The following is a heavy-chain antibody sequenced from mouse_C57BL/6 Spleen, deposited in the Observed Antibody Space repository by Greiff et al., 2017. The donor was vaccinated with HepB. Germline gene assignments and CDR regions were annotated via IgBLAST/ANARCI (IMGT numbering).Heavy chain of an antibody. V-gene: IGHV1-69*01. J-gene: IGHJ4*01. CDR2: IDPSDSYT. CDR1: GYTFTSYW. CDR3: ARRGTGNYPYYAMDY. Sequence: QVQLQQPGAELVMPGASVKPSCKASGYTFTSYWMHWVKQRPGQGLEWIGEIDPSDSYTSYNQKFKGKSTLTVDKSSSTAYMQLSSLTSEDSAVYYCARRGTGNYPYYAMDYWGQGTSVTVSS. D-gene: IGHD2-1*01.